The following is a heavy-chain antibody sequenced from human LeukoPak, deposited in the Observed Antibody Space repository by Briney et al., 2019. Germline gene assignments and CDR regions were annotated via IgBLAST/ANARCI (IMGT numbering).Heavy chain of an antibody. CDR2: INHSGST. V-gene: IGHV4-34*01. D-gene: IGHD6-19*01. Sequence: SETLSLTCAVYGGSFSGYYWTWIRQPPGKGLEWIGEINHSGSTNYNPSLKSRVTISVDTSKNQFSLKLSSVTAADTAAYYCARGKGSGWTFDYWGPGTLVTVSS. J-gene: IGHJ4*02. CDR3: ARGKGSGWTFDY. CDR1: GGSFSGYY.